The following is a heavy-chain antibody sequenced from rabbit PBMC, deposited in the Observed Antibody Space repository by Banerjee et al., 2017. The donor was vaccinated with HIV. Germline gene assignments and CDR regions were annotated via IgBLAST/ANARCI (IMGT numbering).Heavy chain of an antibody. V-gene: IGHV1S43*01. CDR1: GIDFSSYYY. CDR2: IGTTTGST. CDR3: ARAYNSGWGGYFNL. J-gene: IGHJ4*01. Sequence: QQQLEESGGGLVKPGGTLTLTCKASGIDFSSYYYMCWVRQAPGKGLELIACIGTTTGSTYYASWVNGRFTVSLDNAQNTVFLQMTSLTPADTATYFCARAYNSGWGGYFNLWGQGTLVTVS. D-gene: IGHD4-1*01.